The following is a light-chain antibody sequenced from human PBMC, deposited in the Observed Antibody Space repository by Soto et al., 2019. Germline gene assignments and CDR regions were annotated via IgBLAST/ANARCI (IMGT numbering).Light chain of an antibody. CDR3: CAYAGSSVYV. CDR1: SSDVGTYNL. V-gene: IGLV2-23*01. CDR2: GGT. Sequence: QSVLTQPASVSGSPGQSVTISCTGTSSDVGTYNLVSWYQQHPGRAPKLLIYGGTKRPSGISHRFSGSTSGYTASLTISGLQAEDEADFYCCAYAGSSVYVFGTGTKLTVL. J-gene: IGLJ1*01.